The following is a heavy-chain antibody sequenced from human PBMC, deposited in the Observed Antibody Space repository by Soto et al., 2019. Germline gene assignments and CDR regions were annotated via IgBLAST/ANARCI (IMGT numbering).Heavy chain of an antibody. J-gene: IGHJ6*02. CDR2: ISAYNGNT. V-gene: IGHV1-18*01. CDR1: GYTFTSYG. D-gene: IGHD1-26*01. CDR3: ARVEGATRGDYYGMDV. Sequence: QVQLVQSGAEVKKPGASVKVSCKASGYTFTSYGISWVRQAPGQGLEWMGWISAYNGNTNYAQKLQGRDTMTTDTSTSTAYREQRSLRADDRAVNYCARVEGATRGDYYGMDVWGQGTTDTVSS.